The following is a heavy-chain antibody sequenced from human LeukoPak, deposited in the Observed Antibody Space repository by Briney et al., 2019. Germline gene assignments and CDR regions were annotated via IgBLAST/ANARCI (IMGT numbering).Heavy chain of an antibody. J-gene: IGHJ6*03. D-gene: IGHD7-27*01. Sequence: GGPLRLSCAASGFTFSSYAMSWVRQAPGKGLEWVSAISGSGGSTYYADSVKGRFTISRDNSKNTLYLQMNSLRAEDTAVYYCAKLAGDAYYYYYYYMDVWGKGTTVTVSS. CDR2: ISGSGGST. CDR1: GFTFSSYA. V-gene: IGHV3-23*01. CDR3: AKLAGDAYYYYYYYMDV.